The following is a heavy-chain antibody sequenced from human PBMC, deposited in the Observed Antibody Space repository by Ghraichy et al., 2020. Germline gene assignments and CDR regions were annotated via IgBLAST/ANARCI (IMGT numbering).Heavy chain of an antibody. CDR2: IYYSGNT. J-gene: IGHJ4*02. Sequence: SQTLSLTCTVSGRSISSSGYYWGWIRQPPGKGLEWIGSIYYSGNTYYYPSLKSRVTLSVDTSKNQFSLKLSSVTAADTAVYYCARQMGQSLFGYYYDYWGQGTLVTVSS. CDR3: ARQMGQSLFGYYYDY. D-gene: IGHD3-10*02. CDR1: GRSISSSGYY. V-gene: IGHV4-39*01.